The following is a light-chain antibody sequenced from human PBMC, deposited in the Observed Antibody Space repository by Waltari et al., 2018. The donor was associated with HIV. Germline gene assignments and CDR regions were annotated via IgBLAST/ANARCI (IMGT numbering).Light chain of an antibody. J-gene: IGKJ2*01. Sequence: ELVLTQSPDTLSLSQGERAALSCRASQSVSSNYLAWYQQKPGQAPRLLIYGASSRATGIPDSFSGSGSGTDFTLTISRLEPEDFAVYYCQQYGSSPYTFGQGTKLEIK. CDR2: GAS. V-gene: IGKV3-20*01. CDR1: QSVSSNY. CDR3: QQYGSSPYT.